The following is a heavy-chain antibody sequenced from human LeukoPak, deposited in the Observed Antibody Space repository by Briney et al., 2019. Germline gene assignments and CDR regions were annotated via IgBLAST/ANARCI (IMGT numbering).Heavy chain of an antibody. CDR3: ARDASGSYPANWFDP. J-gene: IGHJ5*02. CDR2: IWYDGSNK. CDR1: GFTFSSYG. D-gene: IGHD1-26*01. Sequence: GRPLRLSCAASGFTFSSYGMHWVRQAPGKGLEWVAVIWYDGSNKYYADSVKGRFTISRDNSKNTLYLQMNSLRAEDTAVYYCARDASGSYPANWFDPWGQGTLVTVSS. V-gene: IGHV3-33*01.